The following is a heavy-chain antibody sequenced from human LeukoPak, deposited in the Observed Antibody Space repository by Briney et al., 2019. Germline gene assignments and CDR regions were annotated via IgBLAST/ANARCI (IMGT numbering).Heavy chain of an antibody. CDR3: AAVIDY. CDR2: ISNSGTTK. J-gene: IGHJ4*02. Sequence: GGSLRLSCAASGFTFSSYSMMWVRQAPGKGLEWISYISNSGTTKYYADSVKGRFTISRDNAKNSLYLQMNSLRAEDTAVYYCAAVIDYWGQGTLVTVSS. CDR1: GFTFSSYS. V-gene: IGHV3-48*04.